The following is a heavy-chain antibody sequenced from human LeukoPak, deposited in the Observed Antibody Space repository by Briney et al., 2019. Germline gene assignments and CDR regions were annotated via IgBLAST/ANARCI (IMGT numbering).Heavy chain of an antibody. D-gene: IGHD6-19*01. CDR1: GGSISSSSSY. CDR3: AKGTSSGWYYFDY. CDR2: IYYSGCS. J-gene: IGHJ4*02. V-gene: IGHV4-39*02. Sequence: SETLSLTCSVAGGSISSSSSYWGWIRQPPGKGLEWIGSIYYSGCSFDNPALKSRVTISVDTSKNQVSLKLDSVTAADTAVYYCAKGTSSGWYYFDYWGQGTLVTVSS.